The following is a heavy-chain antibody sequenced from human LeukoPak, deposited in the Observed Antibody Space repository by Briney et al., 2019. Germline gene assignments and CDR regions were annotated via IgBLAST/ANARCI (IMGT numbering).Heavy chain of an antibody. CDR1: GFTFSSYS. J-gene: IGHJ3*02. D-gene: IGHD4-23*01. CDR3: ARYLRTPDVAFDI. CDR2: ISSSSSYI. V-gene: IGHV3-21*01. Sequence: GGSLRLSCAASGFTFSSYSMNWVRQAPGKGLEWVSSISSSSSYIYYADSVKGRFTISRDNAKNSLYLQMNSLRAEDTAVYYCARYLRTPDVAFDIWGQGTMVTVSS.